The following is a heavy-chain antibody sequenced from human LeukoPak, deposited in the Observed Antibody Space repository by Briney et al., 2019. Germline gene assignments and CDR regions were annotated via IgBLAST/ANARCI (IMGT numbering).Heavy chain of an antibody. CDR2: ISSSGSTI. D-gene: IGHD6-25*01. V-gene: IGHV3-48*03. CDR3: ASRRQYAFDM. CDR1: GFTFSSYE. Sequence: GGSLRLSCAASGFTFSSYEMNWVRQAPGKGLEWVSYISSSGSTIYYADSVKGRFTISRDNFKNTLYLQMNCLRAEDTAVYYCASRRQYAFDMWGQGTTVTVSS. J-gene: IGHJ3*02.